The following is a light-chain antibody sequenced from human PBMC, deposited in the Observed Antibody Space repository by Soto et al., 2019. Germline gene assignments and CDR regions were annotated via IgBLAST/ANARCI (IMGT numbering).Light chain of an antibody. CDR2: GVK. Sequence: QSALTQPSSLSGSPGQSITISCTGSVRDIGAYDYVSWYQQHPGKAPKLLIYGVKNRPSGVSYRFSASKSAFTASLTISGLQAEDEAHYYCSSYTTSYFYVLGPGTKVTVL. V-gene: IGLV2-14*01. J-gene: IGLJ1*01. CDR3: SSYTTSYFYV. CDR1: VRDIGAYDY.